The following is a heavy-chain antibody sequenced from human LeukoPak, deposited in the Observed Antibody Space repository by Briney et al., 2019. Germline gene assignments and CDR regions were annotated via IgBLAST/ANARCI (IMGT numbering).Heavy chain of an antibody. Sequence: ASVKVSCKASGGTFSSYAISWVRQAPGQGLEWMGGIIPIFGTANYAQKFQGRVTITTDESTSTAYMELSSLRSEDTAVYYCAAARVHYYYMDVWGKGTTVTVSS. J-gene: IGHJ6*03. CDR3: AAARVHYYYMDV. D-gene: IGHD2-15*01. V-gene: IGHV1-69*05. CDR1: GGTFSSYA. CDR2: IIPIFGTA.